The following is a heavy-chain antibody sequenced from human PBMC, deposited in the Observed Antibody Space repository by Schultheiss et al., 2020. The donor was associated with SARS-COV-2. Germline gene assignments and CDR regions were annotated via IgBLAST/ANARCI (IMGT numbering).Heavy chain of an antibody. Sequence: GGSLRLSCAASGFTFSNAWMSWVRQAPGKGLEWVGRIKSKTDGGTTDYAAPVKGRFTISRDDSKNTLYLQMNSLKTEDTAVYYCTTATVTTRGPYYYYGMDVWGQGTTVTVSS. CDR2: IKSKTDGGTT. J-gene: IGHJ6*02. D-gene: IGHD4-11*01. CDR1: GFTFSNAW. CDR3: TTATVTTRGPYYYYGMDV. V-gene: IGHV3-15*01.